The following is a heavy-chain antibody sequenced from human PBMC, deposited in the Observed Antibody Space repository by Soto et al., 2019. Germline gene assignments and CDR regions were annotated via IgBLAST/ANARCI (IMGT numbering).Heavy chain of an antibody. V-gene: IGHV5-51*01. D-gene: IGHD4-17*01. CDR3: AGQGLPYRGSGYYAAMDV. Sequence: GASLKISCEGCCCSLNTYWLAWVRQKPGKGVEWMGAIFPGDSDTRYSPSFQGQVNISADRSISTAYLHWNSLKVSDAAIYYCAGQGLPYRGSGYYAAMDVWGRGTTVTVS. CDR1: CCSLNTYW. J-gene: IGHJ6*02. CDR2: IFPGDSDT.